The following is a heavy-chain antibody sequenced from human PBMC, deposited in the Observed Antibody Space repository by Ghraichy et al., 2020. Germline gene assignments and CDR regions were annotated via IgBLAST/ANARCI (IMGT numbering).Heavy chain of an antibody. CDR1: GFTFTDSS. V-gene: IGHV3-73*01. CDR3: TRHPTRGKYGDSGVYYYGLDD. D-gene: IGHD4-17*01. J-gene: IGHJ4*02. CDR2: IRSKANSYAT. Sequence: LSLTCAASGFTFTDSSMHWVRQASGKGLEWVGRIRSKANSYATAYAESVKGRFTISRDDSKNTAYLQMNSLKTEDTAVYYCTRHPTRGKYGDSGVYYYGLDDWGQGTLVTVSS.